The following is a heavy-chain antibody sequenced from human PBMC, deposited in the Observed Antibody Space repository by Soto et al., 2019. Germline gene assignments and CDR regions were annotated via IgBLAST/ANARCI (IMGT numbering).Heavy chain of an antibody. CDR2: IYPGDSDT. V-gene: IGHV5-51*01. J-gene: IGHJ6*02. D-gene: IGHD6-13*01. CDR1: GYSFTSYW. Sequence: GPSLKISCKGSGYSFTSYWIGWVRQMPGKGLEWMGIIYPGDSDTRYSPSFQGQVTIPADQSISTAYLQWSSLKASDTAMYYCARIGLSSRTYLYGMGVWGQETT. CDR3: ARIGLSSRTYLYGMGV.